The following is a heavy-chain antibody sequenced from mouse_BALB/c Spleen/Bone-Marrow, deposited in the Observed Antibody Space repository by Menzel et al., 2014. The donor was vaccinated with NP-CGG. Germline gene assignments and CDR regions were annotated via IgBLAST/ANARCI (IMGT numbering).Heavy chain of an antibody. V-gene: IGHV14-3*02. CDR3: ARNYWYGKAIAH. J-gene: IGHJ3*01. CDR1: GFNIKDTY. D-gene: IGHD2-14*01. Sequence: VQLQQSGAELVKPGGSGKLSCTASGFNIKDTYMHWVNQRPEQGLEWIGRIDRANGNIKYDPKVQGKVTITADTPSNTAYLQLSSLTSEDAGVYYCARNYWYGKAIAHRAQSTLVTVSA. CDR2: IDRANGNI.